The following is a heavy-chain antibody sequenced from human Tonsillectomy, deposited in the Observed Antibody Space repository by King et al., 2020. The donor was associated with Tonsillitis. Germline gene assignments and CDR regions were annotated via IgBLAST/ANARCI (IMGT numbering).Heavy chain of an antibody. J-gene: IGHJ1*01. CDR2: IYYSGST. V-gene: IGHV4-59*01. CDR3: ASCYDSSGYCVFQH. Sequence: VQLQESGPGLVKPSETLSLTCTVSGGSISSYYWSWIRQPPGKGLEWIGYIYYSGSTNYNPSLKSRVTISVDTTKNQFSLKLSSVTAADTAVYYCASCYDSSGYCVFQHWGQGTLVTVSS. D-gene: IGHD3-22*01. CDR1: GGSISSYY.